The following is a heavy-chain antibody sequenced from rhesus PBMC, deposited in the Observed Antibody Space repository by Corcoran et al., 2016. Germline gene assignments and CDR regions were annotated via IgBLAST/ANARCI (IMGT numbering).Heavy chain of an antibody. Sequence: QVHLVQSGAELKKPVSSVKVSCKASCYTFTAYYVQWVRQAPGQGLEGMGRINQRTGVTDYAQKFQGRVTVTRDTSTSTAYMELSSLRVEDTAVYYCAVISGYYGVDFWGQGALVTVSS. CDR3: AVISGYYGVDF. J-gene: IGHJ4*01. CDR2: INQRTGVT. V-gene: IGHV1-138*01. CDR1: CYTFTAYY. D-gene: IGHD2-2*01.